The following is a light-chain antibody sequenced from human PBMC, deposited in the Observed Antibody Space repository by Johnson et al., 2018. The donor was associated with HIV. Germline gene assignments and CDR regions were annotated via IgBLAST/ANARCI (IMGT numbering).Light chain of an antibody. Sequence: QPVLTQPPSVSAAPGQEVTISCSGSSSNIGHNSVSWYQQFPGTAPKLLIYDNNKRPSGIPDRFSGSKSGTSATLGITGLQTGDEADYYCGTWDSSLSAGVFGTGTKVTVL. CDR1: SSNIGHNS. CDR3: GTWDSSLSAGV. V-gene: IGLV1-51*01. CDR2: DNN. J-gene: IGLJ1*01.